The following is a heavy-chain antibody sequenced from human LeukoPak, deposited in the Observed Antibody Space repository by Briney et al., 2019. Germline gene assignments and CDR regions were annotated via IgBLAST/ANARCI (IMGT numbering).Heavy chain of an antibody. D-gene: IGHD3-22*01. CDR2: ISGDIGVT. CDR1: GFTFDDYG. J-gene: IGHJ1*01. CDR3: ARTKSYYYDSSLLH. V-gene: IGHV3-43*02. Sequence: GGSLRLSCAASGFTFDDYGMHWVRQAPGKGLEWFSLISGDIGVTSYSDSVQGRFTISRDNNKNSLFLQMTSLRTEDTAVYYCARTKSYYYDSSLLHWGQGTLVAVSS.